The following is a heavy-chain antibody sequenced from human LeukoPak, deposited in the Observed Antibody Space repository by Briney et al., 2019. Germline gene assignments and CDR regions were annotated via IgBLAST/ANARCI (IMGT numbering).Heavy chain of an antibody. D-gene: IGHD5-18*01. CDR1: GGSISSTSNY. CDR2: IYYSGST. J-gene: IGHJ6*03. CDR3: ARLLYTYGRYYYNMDV. V-gene: IGHV4-39*01. Sequence: KPSETLSLTCTVSGGSISSTSNYWGWIRQPPGKGLEYIGSIYYSGSTYYNPSLKSRVTMSIDTSKNQFSLKLSSVTAADTSVYYCARLLYTYGRYYYNMDVWGKGTTVTVSS.